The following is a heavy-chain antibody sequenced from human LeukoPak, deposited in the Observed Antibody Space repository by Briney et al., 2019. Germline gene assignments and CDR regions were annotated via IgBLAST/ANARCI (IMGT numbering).Heavy chain of an antibody. V-gene: IGHV4-39*07. Sequence: SETLSLTCTVSGVSISSSNSYWGWIRQPPGKGLEWIGSIYYSGNTYYNASLKSQVSISIDTSKNQFSLRLTSVTAADTAVYYCASDGWEGIAAAGTGYWGQGTLVTVSS. D-gene: IGHD6-13*01. CDR2: IYYSGNT. J-gene: IGHJ4*02. CDR3: ASDGWEGIAAAGTGY. CDR1: GVSISSSNSY.